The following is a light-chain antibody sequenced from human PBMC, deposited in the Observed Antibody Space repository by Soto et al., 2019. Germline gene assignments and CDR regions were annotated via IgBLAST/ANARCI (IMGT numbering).Light chain of an antibody. CDR3: CSFAGLNTLL. Sequence: QSALTQPASVSGSPGQSITISCTGTSSDVGSYNLVSWYPQHPGKAPKLMIYEGSKRPSGVSNRFSGSKSGNTASLTISGLQADDEADYYCCSFAGLNTLLFGGGTKLTVL. CDR2: EGS. V-gene: IGLV2-23*01. J-gene: IGLJ2*01. CDR1: SSDVGSYNL.